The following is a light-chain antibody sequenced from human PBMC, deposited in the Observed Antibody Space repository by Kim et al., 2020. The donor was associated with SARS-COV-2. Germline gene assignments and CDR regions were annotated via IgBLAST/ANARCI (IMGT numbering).Light chain of an antibody. CDR1: SSDVGSFNR. Sequence: QSVLTQPPSVSGSPGQSVTISCSGTSSDVGSFNRVSWYQQSPSTAPKLLIYEVTYRPSGVPDRFSGSKSGNTASLTISALQAEDEAVYYCSSYATSSTLLFGGGTKVTVL. V-gene: IGLV2-18*02. CDR3: SSYATSSTLL. CDR2: EVT. J-gene: IGLJ3*02.